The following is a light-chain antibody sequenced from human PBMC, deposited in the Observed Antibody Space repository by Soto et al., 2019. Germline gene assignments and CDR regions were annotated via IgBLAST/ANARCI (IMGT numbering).Light chain of an antibody. CDR3: QQYFRYPYT. Sequence: DIQMTQSPSSLSASVGDRVTITCRASQDISNYVAWLQQKPGKAPESLIYAASNLQSGVPSKFSGSGFGTDFTLTISSLQPEDHATYYCQQYFRYPYTFGQGTKLEIK. CDR1: QDISNY. V-gene: IGKV1-16*02. J-gene: IGKJ2*01. CDR2: AAS.